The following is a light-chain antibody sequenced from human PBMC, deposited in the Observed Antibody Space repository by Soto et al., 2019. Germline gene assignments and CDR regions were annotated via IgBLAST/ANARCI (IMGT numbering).Light chain of an antibody. Sequence: DIQMTQSPSSLSASVGDRVTITCRASQSISSFINWYQQKPGRAPKLLIYAASSLASGVPSRFSGSESGTDFTLTITSLQPEDFATYHCQQSYSTPLSFGGGTKVEIK. CDR3: QQSYSTPLS. V-gene: IGKV1-39*01. J-gene: IGKJ4*01. CDR2: AAS. CDR1: QSISSF.